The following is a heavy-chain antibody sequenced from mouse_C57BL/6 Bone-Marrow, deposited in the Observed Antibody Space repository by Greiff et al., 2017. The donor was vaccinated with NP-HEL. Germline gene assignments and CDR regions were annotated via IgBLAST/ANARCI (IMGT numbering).Heavy chain of an antibody. CDR3: ARSIYYDYADDPFYGMDY. V-gene: IGHV7-3*01. Sequence: EVKLVESGGGLVQPGGSLSLSCAASGFTFTDYYMSWVRQPPGKALEWVGFIRNKANGYTIEYSASVKGRFTISRDHSQSILYLQMNALRAEDSATYYCARSIYYDYADDPFYGMDYWGQGTSVTVSS. J-gene: IGHJ4*01. CDR1: GFTFTDYY. CDR2: IRNKANGYTI. D-gene: IGHD2-4*01.